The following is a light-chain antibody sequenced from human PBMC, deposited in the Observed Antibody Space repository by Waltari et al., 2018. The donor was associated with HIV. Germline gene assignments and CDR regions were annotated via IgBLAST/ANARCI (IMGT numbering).Light chain of an antibody. J-gene: IGLJ2*01. Sequence: QSVLTPPPPASGTPGQRVTSPCSARRSNIGSTPVGWYQQLPGTAPKLLISDNNQRPSGVPDRFSGSKSGTSASLAISGLQSEDEGDYYCAAWDDSLDGLFGGGTKLTV. V-gene: IGLV1-44*01. CDR2: DNN. CDR1: RSNIGSTP. CDR3: AAWDDSLDGL.